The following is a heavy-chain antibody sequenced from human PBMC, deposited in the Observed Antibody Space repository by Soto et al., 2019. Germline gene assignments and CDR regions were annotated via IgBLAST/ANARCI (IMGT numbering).Heavy chain of an antibody. J-gene: IGHJ4*02. CDR2: IGSKSQSYAT. CDR3: TREDHSSSYN. V-gene: IGHV3-73*01. Sequence: GGSLRLSCTASGFIFSGSAMHWVRQAPGKGLEWVGRIGSKSQSYATAYITSVKDRFTVSRDDSENTAYLQMNSLKIEDTAVYYCTREDHSSSYNWGQRSSVTVSS. CDR1: GFIFSGSA. D-gene: IGHD6-6*01.